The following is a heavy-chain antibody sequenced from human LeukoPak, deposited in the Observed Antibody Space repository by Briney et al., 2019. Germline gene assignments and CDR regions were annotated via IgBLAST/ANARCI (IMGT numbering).Heavy chain of an antibody. J-gene: IGHJ5*02. D-gene: IGHD5-12*01. Sequence: PGGSLRLSCAASGFTFSEPWMGWVRQAPGMGLEWVGRIKSTAVGGTTDYAAAVQGRFIISRDDSKDTLYLQMNSLKTEDTAMYYCTTYGGYEGLSDHWGQGTLVTVSS. CDR2: IKSTAVGGTT. CDR1: GFTFSEPW. V-gene: IGHV3-15*01. CDR3: TTYGGYEGLSDH.